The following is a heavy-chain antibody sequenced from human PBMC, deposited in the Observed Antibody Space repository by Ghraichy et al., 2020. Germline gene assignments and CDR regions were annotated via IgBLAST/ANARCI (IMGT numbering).Heavy chain of an antibody. Sequence: GESLNISCAASGFIFSSYSMNWVRQAPGKGLEWVSYISSGSSTIYYADSVKGRFTISRDNAKNSLYLQMNSLRDEDTAVYYCAKGYCSSTSCFPTDSWGQGTLVTVSS. CDR1: GFIFSSYS. V-gene: IGHV3-48*02. CDR3: AKGYCSSTSCFPTDS. D-gene: IGHD2-2*01. CDR2: ISSGSSTI. J-gene: IGHJ4*02.